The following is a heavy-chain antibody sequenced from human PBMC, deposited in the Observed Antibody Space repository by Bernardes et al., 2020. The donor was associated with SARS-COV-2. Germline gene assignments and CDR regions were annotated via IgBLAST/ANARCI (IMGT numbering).Heavy chain of an antibody. Sequence: AESLSLTCAVYGGSLSGYSWNWLRQPPGKGPEWIGAINYSGSTNDNPSPTSRVTISVNTSTNQFSLKLNAVTASDTAAYYCARAGCGIWYFDLWGRGTMVTVSS. V-gene: IGHV4-34*01. CDR3: ARAGCGIWYFDL. J-gene: IGHJ2*01. D-gene: IGHD2-21*01. CDR2: INYSGST. CDR1: GGSLSGYS.